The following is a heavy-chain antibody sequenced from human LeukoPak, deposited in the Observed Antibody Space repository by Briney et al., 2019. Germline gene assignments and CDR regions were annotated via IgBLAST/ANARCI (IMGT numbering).Heavy chain of an antibody. CDR1: GFTFDDYT. Sequence: PGGSLRLSCAASGFTFDDYTMHWVRQAPGKGLEWVSLISWDGGSTYYADSVKGRFTISRDNSKNSLYLQMNSLSTEDTALYYCAKAGTAHYYYYYYMDVWGKGTTVTVSS. D-gene: IGHD1-1*01. CDR3: AKAGTAHYYYYYYMDV. CDR2: ISWDGGST. J-gene: IGHJ6*03. V-gene: IGHV3-43*01.